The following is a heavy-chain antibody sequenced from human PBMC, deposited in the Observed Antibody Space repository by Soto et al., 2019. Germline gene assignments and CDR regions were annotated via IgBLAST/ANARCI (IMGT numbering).Heavy chain of an antibody. CDR1: GYGFTSDW. J-gene: IGHJ4*02. CDR2: IYPGDSDI. Sequence: GECLNISCKGSGYGFTSDWIGWVRQMAGKGLEWIGIIYPGDSDINYSPSFQGQVTISADKSTSTAYLHWNNLKASDTAMSYGARLPGIYCSAVNSFSVNFEHGGQRTL. CDR3: ARLPGIYCSAVNSFSVNFEH. V-gene: IGHV5-51*01. D-gene: IGHD6-19*01.